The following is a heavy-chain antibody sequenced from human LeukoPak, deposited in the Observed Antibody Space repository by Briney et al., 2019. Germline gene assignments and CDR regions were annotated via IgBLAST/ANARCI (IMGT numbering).Heavy chain of an antibody. CDR3: AKGPKYGAKGTFDY. CDR2: ISSSSSYI. CDR1: GFTFSSYS. D-gene: IGHD4-23*01. Sequence: GGSLRLSCAASGFTFSSYSMNWVRQAPGKGLEWVSSISSSSSYIYYADSVKGRFTISRDNAKNSLYLQMNSLRAEDTAVYYCAKGPKYGAKGTFDYWGQGTLVTVSS. V-gene: IGHV3-21*01. J-gene: IGHJ4*02.